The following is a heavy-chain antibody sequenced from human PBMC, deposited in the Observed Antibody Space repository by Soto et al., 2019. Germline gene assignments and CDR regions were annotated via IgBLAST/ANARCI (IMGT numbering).Heavy chain of an antibody. D-gene: IGHD2-21*01. Sequence: QITLKESGPTLVKPTETLTLTCTFSGFALSTSGVGVGWIRQPPGKALEWLALIYWDDDKRYSPSLKNRLTITKDASENQVVLTMTHMDPVDTATYYCARGGMWRSFDYWGQGTQVTVSS. CDR3: ARGGMWRSFDY. V-gene: IGHV2-5*02. CDR2: IYWDDDK. J-gene: IGHJ4*02. CDR1: GFALSTSGVG.